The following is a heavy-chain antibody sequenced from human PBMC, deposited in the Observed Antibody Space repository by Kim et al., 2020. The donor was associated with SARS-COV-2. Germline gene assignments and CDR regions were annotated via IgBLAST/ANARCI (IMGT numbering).Heavy chain of an antibody. Sequence: GGSLRLSCAASGFTFSTYWMHWVRQAPGKGLVWVSRINSDGSSTTYADSVKGRFTISRDNAKNTLYLQMNSLRAEDTAVYYCAREKDNGGDYHDASGTWGEERLVTVSS. CDR3: AREKDNGGDYHDASGT. J-gene: IGHJ3*02. V-gene: IGHV3-74*01. CDR1: GFTFSTYW. D-gene: IGHD2-21*01. CDR2: INSDGSST.